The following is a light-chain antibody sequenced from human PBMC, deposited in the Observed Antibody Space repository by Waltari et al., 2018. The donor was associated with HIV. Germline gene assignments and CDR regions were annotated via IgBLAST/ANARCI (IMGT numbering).Light chain of an antibody. V-gene: IGKV1-5*03. J-gene: IGKJ1*01. Sequence: DIQMTQSPSTLSTSLGDTLPITCRASQNINTRLAWYQQKPGRAPTLLIYKASSLEKGVPSRFSGSGSGTEFTLTISGLQPDDFATYYCQQYSTSSPWTFGQGTKVDI. CDR2: KAS. CDR1: QNINTR. CDR3: QQYSTSSPWT.